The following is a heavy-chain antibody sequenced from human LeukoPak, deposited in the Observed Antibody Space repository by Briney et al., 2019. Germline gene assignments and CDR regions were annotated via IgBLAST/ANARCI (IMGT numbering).Heavy chain of an antibody. V-gene: IGHV1-2*02. CDR3: ARVRHGDHAENYFDY. J-gene: IGHJ4*02. Sequence: ASVKLSCEASGYTFTGYYMHWVRQPPGQGLEWMGWINPNSGGTNYAQKFQGRVTMTRDTSISTAYMELSRLRSDDTAVYYCARVRHGDHAENYFDYWVQGTLDTVSS. CDR2: INPNSGGT. D-gene: IGHD4-17*01. CDR1: GYTFTGYY.